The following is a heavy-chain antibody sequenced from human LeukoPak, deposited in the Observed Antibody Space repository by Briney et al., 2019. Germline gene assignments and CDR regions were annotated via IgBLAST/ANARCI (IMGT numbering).Heavy chain of an antibody. CDR3: ARDLQGSYYYGMDV. CDR1: GFTFSRYS. Sequence: PGGSLRLSCADSGFTFSRYSMNWARQAPWKGLEWVSYISSNSNTIYYADSVKGRFTISRDNGKNSLYLQMNSLRAEDTAVYYCARDLQGSYYYGMDVWGQGTTVIVSS. CDR2: ISSNSNTI. D-gene: IGHD2-15*01. J-gene: IGHJ6*02. V-gene: IGHV3-48*01.